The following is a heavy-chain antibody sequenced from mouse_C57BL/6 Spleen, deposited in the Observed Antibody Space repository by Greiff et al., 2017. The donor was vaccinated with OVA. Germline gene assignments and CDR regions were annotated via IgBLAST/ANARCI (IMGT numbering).Heavy chain of an antibody. V-gene: IGHV1-54*01. CDR2: INPGSGGT. CDR3: ARRPFDY. Sequence: QVQLQQSGAELVRPGTSVKVSCKASGYAFTNYLIEWVKQRPGQGLEWIGVINPGSGGTNYNEKFKGKATLTADKSSRTADMQLSSLTSEDAAVYFRARRPFDYWGQGTTLTVSS. J-gene: IGHJ2*01. CDR1: GYAFTNYL.